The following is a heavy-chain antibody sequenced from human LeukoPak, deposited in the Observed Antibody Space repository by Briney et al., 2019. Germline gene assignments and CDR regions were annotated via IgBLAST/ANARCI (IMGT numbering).Heavy chain of an antibody. J-gene: IGHJ4*02. CDR1: GGSISSSSYS. CDR3: ARLGSNLHFDY. V-gene: IGHV4-39*01. D-gene: IGHD1-14*01. Sequence: SETLSLTCTVSGGSISSSSYSWGWIRQPPGKGLEWIGSIYYSASTYYNPSLKSRVTISVDTSKNQFSLKLSSVTAADTAVYYCARLGSNLHFDYWGQGTLVTVSS. CDR2: IYYSAST.